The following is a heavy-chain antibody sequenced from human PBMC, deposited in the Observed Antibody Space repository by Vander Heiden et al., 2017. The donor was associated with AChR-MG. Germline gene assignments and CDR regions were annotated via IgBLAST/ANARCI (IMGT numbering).Heavy chain of an antibody. J-gene: IGHJ4*02. CDR1: GFPFSSYW. CDR3: ARGYGLWEPFDY. V-gene: IGHV3-7*01. CDR2: IKQDGSEK. D-gene: IGHD3-16*01. Sequence: EVQLVESGGGLVQPGGSLRLSFAASGFPFSSYWRSWVRQAPGKGLEWVANIKQDGSEKYYVDSVKGRFTISRDNAKNSLYLQMNSLRAEDTAVYYCARGYGLWEPFDYWGQGTLVTVSS.